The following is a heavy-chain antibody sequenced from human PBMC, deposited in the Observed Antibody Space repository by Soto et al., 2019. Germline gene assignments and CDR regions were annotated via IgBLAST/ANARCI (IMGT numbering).Heavy chain of an antibody. J-gene: IGHJ4*02. Sequence: QVQLVESGGGVVQPGRSLRLSCAASGFTFSDYAMHWVRQAPGKGLEWVAVVSRDGRNTHYADSVKGRFTISRDSSKNTVSLEMTSLRAEDTAVYYCAKGGRQWLVTSDFNYWGQGALVTVSS. D-gene: IGHD6-19*01. CDR2: VSRDGRNT. CDR1: GFTFSDYA. V-gene: IGHV3-30*18. CDR3: AKGGRQWLVTSDFNY.